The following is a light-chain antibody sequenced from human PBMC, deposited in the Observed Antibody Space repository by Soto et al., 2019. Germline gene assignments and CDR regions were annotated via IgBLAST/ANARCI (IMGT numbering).Light chain of an antibody. J-gene: IGKJ2*01. CDR2: LGS. CDR3: MQALQTPYT. V-gene: IGKV2-28*01. Sequence: DIVMTQSPLSLPVTPGEPASISCRSSQSLLHSNAYNYLDWYVQKPGQSPQLLIYLGSNRASGVPDRFSGSGSGTDCTLKISRVQAEDVGVYYCMQALQTPYTFGQGTKLEIK. CDR1: QSLLHSNAYNY.